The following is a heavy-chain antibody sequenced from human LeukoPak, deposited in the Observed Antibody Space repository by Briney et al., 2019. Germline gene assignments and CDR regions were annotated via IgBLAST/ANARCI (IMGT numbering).Heavy chain of an antibody. D-gene: IGHD2-2*01. V-gene: IGHV3-53*01. J-gene: IGHJ4*02. CDR2: IYSGGST. Sequence: GGSLRLSCAASGFTVSSNYMSWVRQAPGKGLEWDSVIYSGGSTYYADSVKGRFTISRDNSKNTLYLQMNSLRAEDTAVYYCARDRCSSTSCYVEYWGQGTLVTVSS. CDR1: GFTVSSNY. CDR3: ARDRCSSTSCYVEY.